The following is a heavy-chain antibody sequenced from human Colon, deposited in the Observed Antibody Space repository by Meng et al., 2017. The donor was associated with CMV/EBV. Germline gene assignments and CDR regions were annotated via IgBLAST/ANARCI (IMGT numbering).Heavy chain of an antibody. V-gene: IGHV4-59*01. CDR3: ARGGGQHTGHEWFFDL. J-gene: IGHJ2*01. Sequence: SETLSLTCSVSGGSISSYYWSWISQTPGKGLEWIANVYYNGNVNQNPSVRSRVAISIDTSKNHFSLKLTSVTPADAAVYFCARGGGQHTGHEWFFDLWGRGTLVTVSS. CDR1: GGSISSYY. D-gene: IGHD2-15*01. CDR2: VYYNGNV.